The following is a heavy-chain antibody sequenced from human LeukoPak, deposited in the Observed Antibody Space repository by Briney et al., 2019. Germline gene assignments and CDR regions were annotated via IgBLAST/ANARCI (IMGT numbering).Heavy chain of an antibody. D-gene: IGHD3/OR15-3a*01. CDR3: AKDIGLFDWVGGPIDY. CDR1: GFTFSNYG. Sequence: GGSLRLSCAASGFTFSNYGMHWVRQAPGKGLEWVAVIWYDGSNKYYGDSVKGRFTISRDNAKNSLYLQTNSLRAEDTALYYCAKDIGLFDWVGGPIDYWGQGTLVTVSS. J-gene: IGHJ4*02. CDR2: IWYDGSNK. V-gene: IGHV3-33*03.